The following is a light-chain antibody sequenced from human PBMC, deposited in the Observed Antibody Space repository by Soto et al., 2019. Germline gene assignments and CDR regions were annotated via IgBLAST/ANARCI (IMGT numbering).Light chain of an antibody. V-gene: IGKV1-5*01. Sequence: DIQMTQSPSTLSASVGDRVTITCRADQSITRWLACFQQKPGKAPSLLIYDATNLQPGVPSRFSGSGSGTEFTLTISSRQPDDFAPYYCQQYNGYSHSFGQGTRVEIK. CDR1: QSITRW. J-gene: IGKJ2*01. CDR2: DAT. CDR3: QQYNGYSHS.